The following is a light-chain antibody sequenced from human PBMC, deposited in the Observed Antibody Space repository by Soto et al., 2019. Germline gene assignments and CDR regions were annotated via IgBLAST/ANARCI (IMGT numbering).Light chain of an antibody. V-gene: IGLV2-8*01. J-gene: IGLJ2*01. Sequence: QSALTQPPSASGSPGQSVTISCTGTSSDVGGYNYVFWYQQHPGKAPKLMIYEVSQRPSGVPDSFSGSKSGNTASLTVSGLQADDEAEYYCSSYAGSNHVVFGGGTKVTVL. CDR3: SSYAGSNHVV. CDR2: EVS. CDR1: SSDVGGYNY.